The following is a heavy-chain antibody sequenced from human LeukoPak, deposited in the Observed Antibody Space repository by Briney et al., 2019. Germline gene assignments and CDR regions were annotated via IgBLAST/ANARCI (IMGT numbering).Heavy chain of an antibody. CDR1: GFTFSSYA. D-gene: IGHD2-21*02. CDR3: ARGDYYFDY. Sequence: GGSLRLSCAASGFTFSSYAMHWVRQAPGKGLEWVVVISYDGSNKYYADSVKGRFTISRDNSKNTLYLQMSSLRAEDTAVYYCARGDYYFDYWGQGTLVTVSS. V-gene: IGHV3-30-3*01. CDR2: ISYDGSNK. J-gene: IGHJ4*02.